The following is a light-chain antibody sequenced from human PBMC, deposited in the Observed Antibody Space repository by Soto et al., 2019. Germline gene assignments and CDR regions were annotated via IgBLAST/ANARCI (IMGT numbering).Light chain of an antibody. J-gene: IGLJ2*01. Sequence: QSVLTQPPSVSGAPGQRVTISCTGSSSNIGAGYDVHWYQQLPVTAPKLLIYGNSNRPSGVPDRFSGSKSGTSASLAITGLQAEDEADYYCQSYDSSLSGVVFGGGTKVTVL. CDR3: QSYDSSLSGVV. V-gene: IGLV1-40*01. CDR2: GNS. CDR1: SSNIGAGYD.